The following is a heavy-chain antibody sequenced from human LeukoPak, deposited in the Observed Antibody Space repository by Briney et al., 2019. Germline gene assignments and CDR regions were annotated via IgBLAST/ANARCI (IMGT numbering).Heavy chain of an antibody. D-gene: IGHD1-26*01. CDR3: ATVSGSYQMNWFDP. CDR1: GYTVTELS. V-gene: IGHV1-24*01. Sequence: ASVKVSCKVSGYTVTELSMHWVRQAPGKGLEWMGGFDPEDGETIYAQKFQGRVTMTEDTSTDTAYMELSSLRSEDTAVYYCATVSGSYQMNWFDPWGQGTLVTVSS. CDR2: FDPEDGET. J-gene: IGHJ5*02.